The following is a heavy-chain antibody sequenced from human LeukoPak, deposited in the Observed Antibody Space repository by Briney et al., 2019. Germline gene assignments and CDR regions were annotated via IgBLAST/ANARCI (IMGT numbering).Heavy chain of an antibody. J-gene: IGHJ5*02. CDR2: INHRGST. CDR1: SDSISSYY. CDR3: AKSLYGSGSYYNWFDP. V-gene: IGHV4-34*01. Sequence: IPSETLSLTCTVASDSISSYYWSWIRQPPGKGLEWIGEINHRGSTNYNPSLKRRVTISVDTSKNQFSLKLSSVTAADTAVYYCAKSLYGSGSYYNWFDPWGQGTLVTVSS. D-gene: IGHD3-10*01.